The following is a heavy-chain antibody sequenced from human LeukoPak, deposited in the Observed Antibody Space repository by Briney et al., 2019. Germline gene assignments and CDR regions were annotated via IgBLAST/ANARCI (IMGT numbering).Heavy chain of an antibody. Sequence: SETLSLTCTVSGGSISSYYWSWIRQPPGKGLEWIGYIYYSGSTNYNPSLKSRVTISVDTSKNQFSLKLSSVTAADTAVYYCARDLRYSSSWYGIDYWGQGTLVTVYS. CDR1: GGSISSYY. J-gene: IGHJ4*02. V-gene: IGHV4-59*01. CDR2: IYYSGST. CDR3: ARDLRYSSSWYGIDY. D-gene: IGHD6-13*01.